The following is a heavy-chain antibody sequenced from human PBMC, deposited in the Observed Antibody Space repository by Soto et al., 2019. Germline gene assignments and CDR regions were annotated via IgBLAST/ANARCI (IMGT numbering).Heavy chain of an antibody. J-gene: IGHJ4*02. CDR2: IYHRGST. D-gene: IGHD3-22*01. CDR1: GGSISSGDYY. V-gene: IGHV4-31*03. CDR3: ARETYYNDSRGYYFDY. Sequence: QVQLQESGPGLVKPSQTLSLTCTVSGGSISSGDYYWSWIRQHPGKGLEWIGYIYHRGSTHYNPSLKSRVTISVDTSKNQFSLKLSSVTAADTAVYYCARETYYNDSRGYYFDYWGQGTLVTVSS.